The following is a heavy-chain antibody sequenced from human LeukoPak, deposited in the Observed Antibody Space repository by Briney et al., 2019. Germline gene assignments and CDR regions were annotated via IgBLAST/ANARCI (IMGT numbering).Heavy chain of an antibody. CDR2: INPNSGGT. D-gene: IGHD6-19*01. J-gene: IGHJ4*02. CDR3: ARDYVYSSGWFDY. Sequence: ASVKVSCKASGCTFTSYAMHWVRQAPGQGLEWMGWINPNSGGTNYAQKFQGRVTMTRDTSISTAYMELSRLRSDDTAVYYCARDYVYSSGWFDYWGQGTLVTVSS. V-gene: IGHV1-2*02. CDR1: GCTFTSYA.